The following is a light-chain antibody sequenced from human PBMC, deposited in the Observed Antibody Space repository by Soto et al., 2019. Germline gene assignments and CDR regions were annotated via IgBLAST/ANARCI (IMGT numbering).Light chain of an antibody. CDR1: QRISSSY. V-gene: IGKV3-20*01. CDR3: LHYGRSPPYT. Sequence: EIVLTQSPGTLSLSPGERATLSCRASQRISSSYLAWYQHKPGQAPRLLLYGASSRATGIPDRFSGSGSGTDFTLTISRLEPEDFAVYSCLHYGRSPPYTFGQGTKLEIK. J-gene: IGKJ2*01. CDR2: GAS.